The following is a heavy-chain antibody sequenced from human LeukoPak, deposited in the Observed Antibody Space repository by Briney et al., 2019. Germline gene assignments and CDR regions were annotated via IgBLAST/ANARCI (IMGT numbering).Heavy chain of an antibody. CDR1: GFMFSSNW. CDR2: IKEDGTET. J-gene: IGHJ4*02. V-gene: IGHV3-7*01. CDR3: ARGDTADY. Sequence: GGSLRLSCAASGFMFSSNWMSWVRLAPGKGLEWVANIKEDGTETYYVDSVKGRFTISRDNSKNTLYLQMNSLRAEDTAVYCCARGDTADYWGQGTLVTVSS. D-gene: IGHD5-18*01.